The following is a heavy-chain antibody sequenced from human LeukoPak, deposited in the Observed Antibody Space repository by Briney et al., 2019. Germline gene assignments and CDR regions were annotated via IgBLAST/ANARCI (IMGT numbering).Heavy chain of an antibody. J-gene: IGHJ4*02. CDR2: IKPDGSEK. V-gene: IGHV3-7*01. CDR1: DLKFPDFW. Sequence: GGSRSFSGEAPDLKFPDFWMNWVGQAPGRGLDWVANIKPDGSEKYYVDSVKGRFAISRDNAKNEVYLEMNSLRAEDTGVYYCSGRDSSRSPRAYWGQGTLVSVSS. CDR3: SGRDSSRSPRAY. D-gene: IGHD2-2*01.